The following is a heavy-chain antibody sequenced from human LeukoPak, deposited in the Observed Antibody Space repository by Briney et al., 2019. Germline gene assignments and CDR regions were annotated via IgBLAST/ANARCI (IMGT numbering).Heavy chain of an antibody. CDR2: IYYSGST. CDR3: ARQYVAVAGLEQFFDY. V-gene: IGHV4-39*01. CDR1: GGSISSSRYY. D-gene: IGHD6-19*01. J-gene: IGHJ4*02. Sequence: SETLSLTCTVSGGSISSSRYYWGWIRQPPGKGLEWIGNIYYSGSTYYNPSLKSRVTISVDTSKNQFSLKLSSVTAADTAVYCCARQYVAVAGLEQFFDYWGQGTLVTVSS.